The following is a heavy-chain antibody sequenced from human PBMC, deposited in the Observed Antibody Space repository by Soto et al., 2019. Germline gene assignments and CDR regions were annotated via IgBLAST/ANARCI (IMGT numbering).Heavy chain of an antibody. CDR2: IGGSGGNT. CDR1: GFIFNAYA. J-gene: IGHJ4*02. Sequence: EVQLLESGGGLVQPGGPLRLSCPASGFIFNAYALTWVRQAPGKGLEWVSAIGGSGGNTYYAASVKGRFTISRDNSKDTVDLEMNRLRVDDTAVYFCARVASDYINSADHWGQGILVTVSS. CDR3: ARVASDYINSADH. D-gene: IGHD4-4*01. V-gene: IGHV3-23*01.